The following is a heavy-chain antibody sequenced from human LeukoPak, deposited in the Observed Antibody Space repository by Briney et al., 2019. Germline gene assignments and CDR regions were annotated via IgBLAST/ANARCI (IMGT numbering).Heavy chain of an antibody. D-gene: IGHD6-19*01. CDR3: TVPGIAVAADAFDI. CDR2: IKSKTDGRTT. V-gene: IGHV3-15*01. CDR1: GFTFSNAW. J-gene: IGHJ3*02. Sequence: PGGSLRLSCAASGFTFSNAWMSWVRQAPGKGLEWVGRIKSKTDGRTTDYAAPVKGRFTISRDDSKNTLYLQMNSLKTEDTAVYYCTVPGIAVAADAFDIWGQGTMVTVSS.